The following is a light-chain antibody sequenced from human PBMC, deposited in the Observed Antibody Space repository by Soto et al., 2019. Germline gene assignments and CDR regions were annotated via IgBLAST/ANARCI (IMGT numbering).Light chain of an antibody. Sequence: GMSQSPATLSVSKGERATLSCRASQSVSSNLAWYQQKPGQAPRLLIYGASTRATGIPARFSGSGSGTEFTLTIGSLQSEDFALYYCQHYNNWPRTFGQGTKVDI. V-gene: IGKV3-15*01. CDR3: QHYNNWPRT. CDR1: QSVSSN. J-gene: IGKJ1*01. CDR2: GAS.